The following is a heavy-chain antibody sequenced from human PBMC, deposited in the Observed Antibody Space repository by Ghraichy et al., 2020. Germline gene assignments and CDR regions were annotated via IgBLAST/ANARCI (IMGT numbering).Heavy chain of an antibody. D-gene: IGHD2-21*01. Sequence: SQTLSLTCTVSGYSIRSGFYWGWTRQPPGKGLEWIGSLYHGGGTYYNPSLKSRVTTSVDTSKNQFSLKLTSVTAADTAVYYCARVNGGLVAFDIWGQGTMVTVSS. V-gene: IGHV4-38-2*02. CDR2: LYHGGGT. CDR1: GYSIRSGFY. J-gene: IGHJ3*02. CDR3: ARVNGGLVAFDI.